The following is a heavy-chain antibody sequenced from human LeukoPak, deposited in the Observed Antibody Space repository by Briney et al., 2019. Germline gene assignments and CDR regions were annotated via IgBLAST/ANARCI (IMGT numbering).Heavy chain of an antibody. J-gene: IGHJ4*02. CDR3: ARGFNYGDYPSSYFDY. CDR2: MNPNSGNT. V-gene: IGHV1-8*01. CDR1: GYTFTSYD. D-gene: IGHD4-17*01. Sequence: ASVKVSCKASGYTFTSYDINWVRQATGQGLEWMGWMNPNSGNTGYAQKFQGRVTMTRNTSISTAYMELSSLRSEDTAVYYCARGFNYGDYPSSYFDYGGQGTLVTVSS.